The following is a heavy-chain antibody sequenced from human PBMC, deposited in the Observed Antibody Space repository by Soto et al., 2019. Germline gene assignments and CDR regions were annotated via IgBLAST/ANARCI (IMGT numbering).Heavy chain of an antibody. CDR2: IDWDDDK. V-gene: IGHV2-70*11. J-gene: IGHJ4*02. CDR1: GFSLSTSGMC. CDR3: ARIRGRLHPSGLDY. Sequence: GSGPTLVNPTQTLTLTCTFSGFSLSTSGMCVSWIRQPPGKALEWLARIDWDDDKYYSTSLKTRLTISKDTSKNQVVLTMTNMDPVDTATYYCARIRGRLHPSGLDYWGQGTLVTVSS. D-gene: IGHD4-4*01.